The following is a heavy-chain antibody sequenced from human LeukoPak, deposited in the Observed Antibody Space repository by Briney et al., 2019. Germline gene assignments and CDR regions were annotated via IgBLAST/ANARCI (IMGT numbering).Heavy chain of an antibody. CDR1: GFTFSSYA. D-gene: IGHD6-6*01. J-gene: IGHJ4*02. CDR3: AKGRGAARPGDFDY. Sequence: GGSLRLSCAASGFTFSSYAMHWVRQAPGKGLEWVAVISYDGSNKYYADSVKGRFTISRDNSKNTLYLQMNSLRAEDTAVYYCAKGRGAARPGDFDYWGQGTLVTVSS. CDR2: ISYDGSNK. V-gene: IGHV3-30-3*01.